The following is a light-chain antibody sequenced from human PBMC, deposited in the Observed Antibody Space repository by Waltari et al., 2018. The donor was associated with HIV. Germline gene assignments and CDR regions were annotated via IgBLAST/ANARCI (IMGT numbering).Light chain of an antibody. V-gene: IGLV1-40*01. CDR2: NTN. Sequence: QSVLPQPPSVSGAPGQRVTLSCTGSRSNTRPHEVHWYQQFRGTAPRLLIYNTNTRPSGVPDRFSGSKSDTSASLAINGLQAEDEADYYCQSSDSTLSGSVFGGGTKLTVL. CDR1: RSNTRPHE. CDR3: QSSDSTLSGSV. J-gene: IGLJ2*01.